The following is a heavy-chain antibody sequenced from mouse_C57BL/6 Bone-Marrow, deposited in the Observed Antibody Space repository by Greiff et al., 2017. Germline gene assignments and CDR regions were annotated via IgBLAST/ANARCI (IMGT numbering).Heavy chain of an antibody. CDR3: TTRGTTVVATRGY. D-gene: IGHD1-1*01. V-gene: IGHV14-4*01. CDR1: GFNIQDDY. J-gene: IGHJ2*01. Sequence: VQLQQSGAELVRPGASVKLSCTASGFNIQDDYMHWVKQRPEQGLEWIGWIDPENGDTEYASKFQGKATITAATSANPAYLQLRSRTAEDTAGYYCTTRGTTVVATRGYWGQGTTLTVSS. CDR2: IDPENGDT.